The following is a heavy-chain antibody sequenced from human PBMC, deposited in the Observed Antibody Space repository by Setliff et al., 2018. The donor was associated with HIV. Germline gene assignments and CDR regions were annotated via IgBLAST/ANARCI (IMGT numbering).Heavy chain of an antibody. V-gene: IGHV1-69-2*01. CDR1: GYTFTDYY. D-gene: IGHD1-26*01. Sequence: GASVKVSCKASGYTFTDYYMHWVQQAPGKGLEWMGRVDPEDGETIYAEKFQGRFTISRDNSKNTLDLQMSSLEAEDTAVYYCVREERAADSGSYYSSRWFDRWGQGTLVTVSS. CDR3: VREERAADSGSYYSSRWFDR. J-gene: IGHJ5*02. CDR2: VDPEDGET.